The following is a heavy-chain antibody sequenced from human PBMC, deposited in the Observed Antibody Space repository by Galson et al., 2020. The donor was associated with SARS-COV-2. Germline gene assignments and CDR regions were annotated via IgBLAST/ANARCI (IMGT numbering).Heavy chain of an antibody. CDR3: ARDPAPLYGDNYYYGMDV. V-gene: IGHV4-59*01. CDR2: ISYSGST. D-gene: IGHD4-17*01. Sequence: KTSETLSLPFRVSDAPMSSYYWTWIRQPPGKGLDWIRYISYSGSTSYNPSLRSPVTISVDLSKNQLSLKVTSVTAADTAVYYCARDPAPLYGDNYYYGMDVWGRGTTVTVSS. CDR1: DAPMSSYY. J-gene: IGHJ6*02.